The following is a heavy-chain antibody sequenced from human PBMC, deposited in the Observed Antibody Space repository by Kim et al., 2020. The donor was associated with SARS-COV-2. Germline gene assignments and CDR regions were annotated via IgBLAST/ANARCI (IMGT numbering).Heavy chain of an antibody. CDR2: IHHAGLAI. D-gene: IGHD3-10*01. Sequence: GGSRRLACAGSGVIFRSYSRTVVRKVTLKGLEVGSTIHHAGLAIITADSGRGRFTLSRDNSNNLVYLQMNSLWAEDTAVYYCAKDGDMVWGVTHWFDPWGRGTLVTV. V-gene: IGHV3-21*01. J-gene: IGHJ5*02. CDR1: GVIFRSYS. CDR3: AKDGDMVWGVTHWFDP.